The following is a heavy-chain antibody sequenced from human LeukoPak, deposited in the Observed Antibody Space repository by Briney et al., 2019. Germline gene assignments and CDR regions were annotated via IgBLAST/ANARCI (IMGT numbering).Heavy chain of an antibody. CDR3: AKIETGYFDC. Sequence: SVKVSCKASGGTLSSYAISWVRQAPGQGLEWMGGIIAMFGTATYAQKFQGRVTITTDESTHTAYMELTSLTSEDTAVYYCAKIETGYFDCWGQGT. V-gene: IGHV1-69*05. CDR2: IIAMFGTA. CDR1: GGTLSSYA. J-gene: IGHJ4*02. D-gene: IGHD3-10*01.